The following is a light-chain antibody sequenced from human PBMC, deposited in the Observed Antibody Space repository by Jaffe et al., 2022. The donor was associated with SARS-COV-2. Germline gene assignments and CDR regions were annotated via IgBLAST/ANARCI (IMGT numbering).Light chain of an antibody. CDR1: SSNIGNDY. V-gene: IGLV1-51*02. J-gene: IGLJ3*02. CDR2: ENY. Sequence: QSVLTQPPSVSAAPGQMVTISCSGSSSNIGNDYVSWYQQLPGTAPKLLIFENYKRPSGIPDRFSGSKSGTSATLGITGLQSGDEADYYCGTWDSSLSAGVFGGGTKLTVL. CDR3: GTWDSSLSAGV.